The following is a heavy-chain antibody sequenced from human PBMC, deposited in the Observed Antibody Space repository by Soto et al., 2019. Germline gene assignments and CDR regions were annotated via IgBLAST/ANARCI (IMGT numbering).Heavy chain of an antibody. D-gene: IGHD3-3*01. CDR2: INHSGST. J-gene: IGHJ5*02. CDR3: ARFGPVRYDFWSGDKNWFDP. Sequence: SETLSLTCAVYGGSFSGYYWSWIRQPPGKGLEWIGEINHSGSTNYNPSLKSRVTISVDTSKNQFSLKLSSVTAADTAVYYCARFGPVRYDFWSGDKNWFDPWGQGTLVTVSS. V-gene: IGHV4-34*01. CDR1: GGSFSGYY.